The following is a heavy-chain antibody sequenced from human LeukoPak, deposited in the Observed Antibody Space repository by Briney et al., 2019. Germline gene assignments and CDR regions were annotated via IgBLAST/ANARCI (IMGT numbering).Heavy chain of an antibody. D-gene: IGHD4-17*01. V-gene: IGHV3-23*01. Sequence: GGSLRLSCAASGFTFSDYAMSWVRQALGKGLKWVSVISGSGGSTYNADSVKGRFTISRVNSKNILYLQMNSLRAEDTAVYYCAKSVESAVTTNPYFDFWGQGALVTVSS. CDR1: GFTFSDYA. J-gene: IGHJ4*02. CDR3: AKSVESAVTTNPYFDF. CDR2: ISGSGGST.